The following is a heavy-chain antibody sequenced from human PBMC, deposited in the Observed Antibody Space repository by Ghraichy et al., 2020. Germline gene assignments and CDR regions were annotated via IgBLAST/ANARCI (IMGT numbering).Heavy chain of an antibody. CDR1: GFTVSSNY. CDR3: ARDLNYYDSSGHKALYYYYGMDV. J-gene: IGHJ6*02. Sequence: GGSLRRSCAASGFTVSSNYMSWVRQAPGKGLEWVSVIYSGGSTYYADSVKGRFTISRDNSKNTLYLQMNSLRAEDTAVYYCARDLNYYDSSGHKALYYYYGMDVWGQGTTVTVSS. CDR2: IYSGGST. V-gene: IGHV3-66*01. D-gene: IGHD3-22*01.